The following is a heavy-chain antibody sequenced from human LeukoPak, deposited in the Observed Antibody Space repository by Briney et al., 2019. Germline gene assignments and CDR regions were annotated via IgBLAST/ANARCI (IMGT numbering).Heavy chain of an antibody. Sequence: GGSLRLSCAASGFSFNYYDMNWVRQAPGKGLEWVSTIASGDRVYYADSVKGRFTISRDNSNNTLYLQMDSLGAEDTAVYFCASGCTGNNCYLSNFDYWGQGTLVTVSS. CDR2: IASGDRV. J-gene: IGHJ4*02. CDR1: GFSFNYYD. D-gene: IGHD2-15*01. V-gene: IGHV3-23*01. CDR3: ASGCTGNNCYLSNFDY.